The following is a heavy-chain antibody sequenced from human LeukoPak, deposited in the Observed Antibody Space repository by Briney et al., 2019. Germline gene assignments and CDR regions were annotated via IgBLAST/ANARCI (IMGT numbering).Heavy chain of an antibody. CDR1: GFTFSSYG. CDR3: AKVEDYDSSGPHPDYFDY. J-gene: IGHJ4*02. V-gene: IGHV3-23*01. CDR2: ISGSGGST. D-gene: IGHD3-22*01. Sequence: PGGSLRLSCAASGFTFSSYGMSWVRQAPGKGLEWVSAISGSGGSTYYADSVKGRFTISRDNSKNTLHLQMNSLRAEDTAVYYCAKVEDYDSSGPHPDYFDYWGQGTLVTVSS.